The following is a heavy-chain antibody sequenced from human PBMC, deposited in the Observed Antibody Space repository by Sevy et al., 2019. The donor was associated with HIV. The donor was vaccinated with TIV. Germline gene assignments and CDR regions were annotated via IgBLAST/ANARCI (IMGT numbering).Heavy chain of an antibody. D-gene: IGHD3-10*01. CDR1: GFTFSSYW. CDR2: MRQDGSEK. Sequence: GSLRLSCAASGFTFSSYWMTWVRQAPGKGLEWVANMRQDGSEKYYVDSVKGRFTISRDNAKNSLYLQRNSLRAEDTAVYYCARGIYGSGSRLGLGYWGQGTLVTVSS. V-gene: IGHV3-7*01. CDR3: ARGIYGSGSRLGLGY. J-gene: IGHJ4*02.